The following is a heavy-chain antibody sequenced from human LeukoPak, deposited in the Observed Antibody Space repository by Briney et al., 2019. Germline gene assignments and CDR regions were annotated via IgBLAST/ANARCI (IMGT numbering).Heavy chain of an antibody. CDR2: IFYSGST. CDR1: GGSVSGYY. V-gene: IGHV4-59*02. D-gene: IGHD3-3*01. Sequence: SETLSLTCTVSGGSVSGYYWSWIRQPPGKGLEWIGYIFYSGSTNYSPSLKSRVSISVDTSKNQFSLKLSSVTAADTAVYYCARLSVQRITIFGVVTSSSYGMDVWGQGTTVTVSS. CDR3: ARLSVQRITIFGVVTSSSYGMDV. J-gene: IGHJ6*02.